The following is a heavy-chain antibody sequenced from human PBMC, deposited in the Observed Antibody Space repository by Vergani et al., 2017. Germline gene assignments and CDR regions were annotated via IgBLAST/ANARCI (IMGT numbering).Heavy chain of an antibody. CDR1: GFTFSSYD. V-gene: IGHV3-13*01. Sequence: EVQLVESGGGLVQPGGSLRLSCAASGFTFSSYDMHWVRHATGKGLEWVSAIGTAGDTYYPGSVKGRFTISRENAKNSLYLQRNSLRAGDTAIYYCSRAVSATVGDPTGYWGQGTLVTVSS. CDR2: IGTAGDT. J-gene: IGHJ4*02. D-gene: IGHD4-23*01. CDR3: SRAVSATVGDPTGY.